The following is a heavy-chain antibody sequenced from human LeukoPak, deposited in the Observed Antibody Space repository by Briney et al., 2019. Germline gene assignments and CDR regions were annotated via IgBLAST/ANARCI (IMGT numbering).Heavy chain of an antibody. D-gene: IGHD3-10*01. CDR1: GGSFSGYY. CDR3: ARESGWGSGSSYNWFDP. CDR2: INHSGST. V-gene: IGHV4-34*01. J-gene: IGHJ5*02. Sequence: SETLSLTCAVYGGSFSGYYWSWIRQPPGKGLEWIGEINHSGSTNYNPSLKSRVTISVDTSKNQFSLKLSSVTAADTAVYYCARESGWGSGSSYNWFDPWGQGTLVTVSS.